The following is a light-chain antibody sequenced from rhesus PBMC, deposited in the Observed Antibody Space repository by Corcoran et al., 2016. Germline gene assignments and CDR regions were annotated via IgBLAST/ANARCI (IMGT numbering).Light chain of an antibody. CDR1: SSDIGDYNY. V-gene: IGLV2-32*02. J-gene: IGLJ6*01. CDR3: SSYAGSNTFA. Sequence: QAALTQPRSVSGSPGQSVTISCTGTSSDIGDYNYVSWYQQHPGTAPKLMIYEVSKRPSGVSDRFSGSKSGNTASLTISGLQAEDEAVYYCSSYAGSNTFAFGSGTKLTVL. CDR2: EVS.